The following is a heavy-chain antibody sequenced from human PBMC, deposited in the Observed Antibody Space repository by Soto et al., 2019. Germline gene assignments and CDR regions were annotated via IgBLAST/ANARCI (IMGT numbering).Heavy chain of an antibody. D-gene: IGHD3-10*01. V-gene: IGHV4-61*01. CDR3: ARDRVDYYGSGSDGDAFDI. CDR2: IYYSGST. CDR1: RCRWS. Sequence: RCRWSGCQIIKHPGKGLEWIGYIYYSGSTNYNPSLKSRVTISVDTSKNQFSLKLSSVTAADTAVYYCARDRVDYYGSGSDGDAFDIRGHGTTVPVSP. J-gene: IGHJ3*02.